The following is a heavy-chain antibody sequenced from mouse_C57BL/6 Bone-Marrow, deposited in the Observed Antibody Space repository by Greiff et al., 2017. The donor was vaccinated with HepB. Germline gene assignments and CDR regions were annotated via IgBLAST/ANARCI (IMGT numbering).Heavy chain of an antibody. CDR2: IDPNSGGT. CDR3: ARGGLAHYYGSPFDD. J-gene: IGHJ2*01. Sequence: QVQLQPGAELVKPGASVKLSCKASGYTFTSYWMHWVKQRPGRGLEWIGRIDPNSGGTKYNEKFKSKATLTVDNPSSTAYMQLSSLTSEDSAVYYCARGGLAHYYGSPFDDWGQGTTLTVSS. CDR1: GYTFTSYW. D-gene: IGHD1-1*01. V-gene: IGHV1-72*01.